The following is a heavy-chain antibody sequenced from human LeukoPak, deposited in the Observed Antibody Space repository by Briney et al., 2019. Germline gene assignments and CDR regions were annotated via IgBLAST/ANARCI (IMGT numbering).Heavy chain of an antibody. D-gene: IGHD6-19*01. CDR3: AQGYLSGWYPN. CDR1: GFSVGSSG. V-gene: IGHV3-23*01. CDR2: ISLDGETT. Sequence: PGGSLRLPCAVSGFSVGSSGMSWVRQAPGKGLEWISAISLDGETTYYADSVKGRFFISRDSSRNTLYLQLSSLRVEDTAVYYCAQGYLSGWYPNWGQGSLVSVSS. J-gene: IGHJ4*02.